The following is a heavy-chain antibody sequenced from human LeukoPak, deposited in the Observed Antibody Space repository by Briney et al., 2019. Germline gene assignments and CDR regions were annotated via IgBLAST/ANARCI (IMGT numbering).Heavy chain of an antibody. J-gene: IGHJ4*02. V-gene: IGHV3-30-3*01. CDR3: ARPHIVVVPAAIQY. Sequence: PGGSLRLSFAASGFTFSSYAMHWVRQAPGKGLEWVAVISYDGSNKYYADSVKGRFTISRDNSKNTLYLQMNGLRAEDTAVYYCARPHIVVVPAAIQYWGQGTLVTVSS. CDR1: GFTFSSYA. D-gene: IGHD2-2*01. CDR2: ISYDGSNK.